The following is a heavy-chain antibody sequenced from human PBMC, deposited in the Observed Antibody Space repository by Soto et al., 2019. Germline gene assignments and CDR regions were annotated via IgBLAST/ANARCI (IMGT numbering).Heavy chain of an antibody. Sequence: GGSLRLSCAASGFPFRYYAMHWVLKAPGKGLEWVALISYDDGRHKYYADSVKGRFTLSRDNSNNTLSMQMNSLRADDTAVYYCAKDPNGDYVGAFDTWGQGTLVTLSS. V-gene: IGHV3-30-3*02. CDR1: GFPFRYYA. CDR2: ISYDDGRHK. J-gene: IGHJ4*02. CDR3: AKDPNGDYVGAFDT. D-gene: IGHD4-17*01.